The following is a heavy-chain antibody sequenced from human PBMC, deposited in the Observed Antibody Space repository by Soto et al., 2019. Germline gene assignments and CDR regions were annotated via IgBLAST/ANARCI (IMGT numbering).Heavy chain of an antibody. V-gene: IGHV3-30*18. CDR1: GFSFSDYG. J-gene: IGHJ4*02. CDR3: GKDLMGEQWLGVMHY. Sequence: ESGGNVVQPGRSLRLSCAASGFSFSDYGMHWVRQAPGKGLESVALLSYDGDKEYYADSVKGRFTISRDNSKNTVFLQMNSLRPEDTAGYYCGKDLMGEQWLGVMHYWGQGTLVTVSS. D-gene: IGHD6-19*01. CDR2: LSYDGDKE.